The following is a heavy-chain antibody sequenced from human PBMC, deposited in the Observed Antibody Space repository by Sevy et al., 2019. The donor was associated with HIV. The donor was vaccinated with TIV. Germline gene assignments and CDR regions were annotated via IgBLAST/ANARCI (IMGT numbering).Heavy chain of an antibody. J-gene: IGHJ4*02. CDR1: GFTFSNYG. CDR3: ARGGDFNDRSAKRDFDY. V-gene: IGHV3-33*01. D-gene: IGHD3-22*01. Sequence: GGSLRLTCAASGFTFSNYGMHWVRQAPGKGLERVAVIWNDGSNKYYADSVKGRFTISRDNSKNTLYLQMNSLRVEDTAVYFCARGGDFNDRSAKRDFDYWVQGTLVTVSS. CDR2: IWNDGSNK.